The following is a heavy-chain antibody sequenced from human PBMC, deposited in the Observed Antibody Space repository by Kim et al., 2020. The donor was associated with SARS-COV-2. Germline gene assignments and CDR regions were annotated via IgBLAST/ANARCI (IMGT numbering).Heavy chain of an antibody. CDR2: ISAGGDRT. V-gene: IGHV3-23*01. CDR1: RFTFSNYA. D-gene: IGHD6-6*01. CDR3: VKGTSNYHFHGMDV. J-gene: IGHJ6*02. Sequence: GGSLRLSCAASRFTFSNYAITWVRQAPGKGLEWVSSISAGGDRTHYADSVKGRFTVSRDNYKDTLYPQVDSLRAEDTALYYCVKGTSNYHFHGMDVWGQGTTVTVSS.